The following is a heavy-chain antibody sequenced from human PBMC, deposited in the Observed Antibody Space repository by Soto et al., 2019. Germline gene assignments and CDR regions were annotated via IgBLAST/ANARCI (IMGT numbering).Heavy chain of an antibody. CDR1: GFTFSSYS. J-gene: IGHJ2*01. CDR2: IASSSWNI. D-gene: IGHD2-2*01. CDR3: ARGPSTAAPLSDWYFDR. Sequence: GGSLRLSCAASGFTFSSYSMNWVRQAPGKGLEWISYIASSSWNIYYADTVKGRFTISRDNAKNSLFLQMNSLRDEDTAVYYCARGPSTAAPLSDWYFDRWGRGTLVTVSS. V-gene: IGHV3-48*02.